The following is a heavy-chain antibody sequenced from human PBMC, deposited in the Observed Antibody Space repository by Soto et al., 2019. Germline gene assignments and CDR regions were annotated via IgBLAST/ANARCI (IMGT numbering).Heavy chain of an antibody. CDR1: GGAFNGYY. V-gene: IGHV4-34*01. CDR2: INHSGTV. Sequence: QVHLQQWGAGLLKPSETLSLTCAVNGGAFNGYYWTWIRQSPGKGLQWIGEINHSGTVDYNPSLKSRVTFSIDTSKKQFSLTLTSVPAADTAVYSCARAGAALVRGSIGGFDYWGQGTLVTVSS. D-gene: IGHD3-10*01. CDR3: ARAGAALVRGSIGGFDY. J-gene: IGHJ4*02.